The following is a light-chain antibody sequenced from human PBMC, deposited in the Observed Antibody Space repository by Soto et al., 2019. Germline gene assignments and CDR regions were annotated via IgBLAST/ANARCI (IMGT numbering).Light chain of an antibody. V-gene: IGKV3-20*01. J-gene: IGKJ1*01. CDR3: QQYDSSPMT. CDR2: GAS. Sequence: EIVLTQSPGTLSLSPGERATLSYRASQSVSSSYLAWYQQKPGQAPRLLIYGASSRATGIPDRFSGSGSGKDFTLTISRLEPEDFAVYYCQQYDSSPMTFGQGTKVEIK. CDR1: QSVSSSY.